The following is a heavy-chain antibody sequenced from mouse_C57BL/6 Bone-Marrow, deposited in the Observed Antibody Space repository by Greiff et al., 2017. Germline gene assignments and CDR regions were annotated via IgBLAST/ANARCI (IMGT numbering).Heavy chain of an antibody. CDR3: TTKRYFDV. Sequence: EVQLQESGAELVRPGASVKLSCTASGFNIKDDYMHWVKQRPEQGLEWIGWIDPENGDTEYASKFQGKATITAEPSSNPAYLQLSSLTSEDTAVYYCTTKRYFDVWGTGTTVTVSS. J-gene: IGHJ1*03. CDR1: GFNIKDDY. V-gene: IGHV14-4*01. CDR2: IDPENGDT.